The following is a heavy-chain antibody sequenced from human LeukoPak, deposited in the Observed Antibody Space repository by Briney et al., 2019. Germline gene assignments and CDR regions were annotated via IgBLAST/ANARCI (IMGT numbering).Heavy chain of an antibody. V-gene: IGHV4-59*08. J-gene: IGHJ6*02. CDR3: GGDSYYYGMDV. D-gene: IGHD3-10*01. Sequence: PSETLSLTCTVSGGSISGHYWSWIRQPPGKGLEWIGYISYTGSTNYNPSLKSRVTISLDTSKNQFSLKLRSVTAADTAVYYCGGDSYYYGMDVWGQGTTVTVSS. CDR1: GGSISGHY. CDR2: ISYTGST.